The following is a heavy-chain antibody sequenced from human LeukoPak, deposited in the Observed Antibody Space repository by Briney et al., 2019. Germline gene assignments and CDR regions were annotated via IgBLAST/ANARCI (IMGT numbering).Heavy chain of an antibody. J-gene: IGHJ6*02. CDR1: GGSFSGYY. D-gene: IGHD1-26*01. CDR3: ARDFVPLWLVHSGSGRMDV. CDR2: INHSGST. Sequence: SETLSLTCAVYGGSFSGYYWSWIRQPPGKGLEWIGEINHSGSTNYNPSLKSRVTISVDTSKNQFSLKLSSVTAADTAVYYCARDFVPLWLVHSGSGRMDVWGQGTTVTVSS. V-gene: IGHV4-34*01.